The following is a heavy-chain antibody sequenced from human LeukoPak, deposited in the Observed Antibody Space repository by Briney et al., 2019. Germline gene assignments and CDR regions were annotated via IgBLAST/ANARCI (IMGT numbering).Heavy chain of an antibody. CDR1: GGSFSGYY. CDR2: INHSGST. J-gene: IGHJ4*02. D-gene: IGHD3-10*01. V-gene: IGHV4-34*01. Sequence: SETLSLTCAVYGGSFSGYYWSWIRQPPGKGLEWIGEINHSGSTNYNPSLKSRVTISVDTSKNQFSLKLSSVTAADTAVYYCARGVRITMVRGVIIRPHYFDYWGQGTLVTVSS. CDR3: ARGVRITMVRGVIIRPHYFDY.